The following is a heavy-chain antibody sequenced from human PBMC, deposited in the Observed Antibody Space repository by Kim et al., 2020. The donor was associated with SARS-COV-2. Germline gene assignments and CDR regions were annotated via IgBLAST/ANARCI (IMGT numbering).Heavy chain of an antibody. V-gene: IGHV4-4*06. Sequence: SRVTMSVDTSKNQFSLKLSSVTAADTAVYYCARDLSSSPFLLALGDAFDIWGQGTMVTVSS. CDR3: ARDLSSSPFLLALGDAFDI. D-gene: IGHD6-6*01. J-gene: IGHJ3*02.